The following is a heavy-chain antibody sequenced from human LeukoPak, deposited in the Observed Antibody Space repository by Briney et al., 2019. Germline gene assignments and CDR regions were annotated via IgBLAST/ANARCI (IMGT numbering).Heavy chain of an antibody. CDR3: ARDHGDYVIDY. J-gene: IGHJ4*02. V-gene: IGHV3-21*01. CDR1: GFTFSSYS. CDR2: ISSSSGYI. Sequence: GGSLRLSCAASGFTFSSYSMNWVRQAPGKGLEWVSSISSSSGYIYYADSVKGRFTISRDNAKNSLYLQMNSLRAEDTAVYYCARDHGDYVIDYWGQGTLVTVSS. D-gene: IGHD4-17*01.